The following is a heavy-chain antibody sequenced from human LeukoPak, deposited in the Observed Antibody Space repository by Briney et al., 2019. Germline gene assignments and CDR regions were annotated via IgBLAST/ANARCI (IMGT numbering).Heavy chain of an antibody. J-gene: IGHJ4*02. CDR3: ARDSGSYSFDY. CDR1: GYTFTSYG. CDR2: IKDYNGNT. V-gene: IGHV1-18*01. Sequence: ASVKVSCKASGYTFTSYGISWVRQAPGQGLEWMGWIKDYNGNTKYAQKVQGRVTMSPDTSTSTAYMELRSLRSDDTAVYYCARDSGSYSFDYWGQGTLVTVSS. D-gene: IGHD1-26*01.